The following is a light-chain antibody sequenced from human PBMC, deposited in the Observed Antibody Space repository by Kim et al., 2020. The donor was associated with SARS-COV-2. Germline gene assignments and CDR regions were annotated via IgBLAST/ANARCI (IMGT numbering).Light chain of an antibody. V-gene: IGLV2-14*01. CDR1: SSDVGGYKY. CDR3: SSYIRGSTNYV. CDR2: EVS. Sequence: QSALTQPASVSGSPGQSITISCTGTSSDVGGYKYVSWYQQHPGKAPKLVIYEVSNRPSGVSNRFSGSKSGNTASLTISGLRAEDEADYYCSSYIRGSTNYVFGSGTKVTVL. J-gene: IGLJ1*01.